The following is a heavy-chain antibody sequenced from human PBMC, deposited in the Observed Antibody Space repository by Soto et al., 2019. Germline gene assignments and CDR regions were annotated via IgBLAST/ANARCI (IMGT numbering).Heavy chain of an antibody. CDR1: GGSISSGGYY. J-gene: IGHJ4*01. D-gene: IGHD4-17*01. CDR3: ARAPKTTVTTMFDY. Sequence: SETLSLACTVSGGSISSGGYYWSWIRQHPGKGLEWIGYIYYSGSTYYNPSLKSRVTISVDTSKNQFSLKLSSVTAADTAVYYWARAPKTTVTTMFDYWGHGTLVTVS. CDR2: IYYSGST. V-gene: IGHV4-31*03.